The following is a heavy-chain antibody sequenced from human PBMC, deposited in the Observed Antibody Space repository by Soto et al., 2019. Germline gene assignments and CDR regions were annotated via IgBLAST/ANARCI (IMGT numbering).Heavy chain of an antibody. CDR2: MYHSGST. J-gene: IGHJ4*02. Sequence: SETLSLTCAVSGGSISSGGYSWSWIRQPPGKGLEWIGYMYHSGSTYYNPSLKSRVTISIDRSKNQFSLKLGSVTAADTAVYYCARGPDDWGQGILVTVSS. CDR1: GGSISSGGYS. V-gene: IGHV4-30-2*01. CDR3: ARGPDD.